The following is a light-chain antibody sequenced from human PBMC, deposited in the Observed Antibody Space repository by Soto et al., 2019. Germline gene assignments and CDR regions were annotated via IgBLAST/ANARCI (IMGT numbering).Light chain of an antibody. CDR3: CSXXXXTTXV. Sequence: QSALTQPASVSGSPGQSITISCTGTSSDVGGYNLVSWYQQHPGKAPKLMIYEGSKRPSGVSNRFSGSKSGNTASLTISGLQAEDEADYYCCSXXXXTTXVFXGRTKLX. CDR2: EGS. V-gene: IGLV2-23*01. J-gene: IGLJ3*02. CDR1: SSDVGGYNL.